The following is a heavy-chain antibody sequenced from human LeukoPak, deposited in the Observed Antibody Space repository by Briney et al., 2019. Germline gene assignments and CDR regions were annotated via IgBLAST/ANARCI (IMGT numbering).Heavy chain of an antibody. J-gene: IGHJ4*02. CDR1: GYTFTSYG. CDR2: ISAYNGNT. Sequence: ASVKVSCKASGYTFTSYGISWVRQAPGQGLEWMGWISAYNGNTNYAQKLQGRVTMTTDTSTSTAYMELRSLRSDDTAVYYCARDPYYYGSGSLDYWGEGILVTVSS. D-gene: IGHD3-10*01. CDR3: ARDPYYYGSGSLDY. V-gene: IGHV1-18*01.